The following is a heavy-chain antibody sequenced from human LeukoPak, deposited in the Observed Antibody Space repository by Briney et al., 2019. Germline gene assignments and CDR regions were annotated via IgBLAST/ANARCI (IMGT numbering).Heavy chain of an antibody. D-gene: IGHD5-18*01. J-gene: IGHJ4*02. V-gene: IGHV4-59*08. CDR1: GGSISSYY. CDR3: ARHGPRHPGGYSYGYFDY. Sequence: PSETLSLTYTVSGGSISSYYWSWIRQPPGKGLEWIGYIYYSGSTNYNPSLKSRVTISVDTSKNQFSLKLSSVTAADTAVYYCARHGPRHPGGYSYGYFDYWGQGTLVTVSS. CDR2: IYYSGST.